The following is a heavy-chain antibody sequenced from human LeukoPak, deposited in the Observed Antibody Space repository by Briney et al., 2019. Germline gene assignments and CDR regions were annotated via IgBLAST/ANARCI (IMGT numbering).Heavy chain of an antibody. CDR2: ISGSGGST. CDR1: RFTFSNYW. Sequence: PGGSLRLSCAASRFTFSNYWMSWVRQAPGKGLEWVSGISGSGGSTYYADSVKGRFTISRDNSKNTLYLQMNSLRVEDTAVYYCAKDRGRTWVQVANWGQGTLVTVSS. V-gene: IGHV3-23*01. D-gene: IGHD2-15*01. J-gene: IGHJ4*02. CDR3: AKDRGRTWVQVAN.